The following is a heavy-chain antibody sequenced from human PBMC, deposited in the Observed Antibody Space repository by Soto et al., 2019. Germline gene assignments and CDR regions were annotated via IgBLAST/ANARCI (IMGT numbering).Heavy chain of an antibody. CDR3: ARVTTLAFDY. V-gene: IGHV3-66*01. Sequence: EVQLVESGGGLVQPGGSLRLSCAAPGLTVSTNYMSWVRQAPGKGLEWVSIMYSDGRTYHADSVKGRFTISRDNSKNMVYLQMNSLRAEDTAVDYCARVTTLAFDYWGQGTLVTVSS. CDR2: MYSDGRT. CDR1: GLTVSTNY. D-gene: IGHD3-22*01. J-gene: IGHJ4*02.